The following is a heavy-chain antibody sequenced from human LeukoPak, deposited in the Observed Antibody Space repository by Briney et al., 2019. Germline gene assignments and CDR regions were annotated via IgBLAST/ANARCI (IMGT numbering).Heavy chain of an antibody. CDR3: ARIIVPQYYFDY. Sequence: SGPTLVSPTQTLTLTCTFSGFSLSTSGVGVGWIRQPPGKALEWLELFYWDDDKRYSPSLKSRLTITKDTSKNQVVLTMTDMDPVDTATYYCARIIVPQYYFDYWGQGTLVTVSS. V-gene: IGHV2-5*02. CDR1: GFSLSTSGVG. J-gene: IGHJ4*02. CDR2: FYWDDDK. D-gene: IGHD2/OR15-2a*01.